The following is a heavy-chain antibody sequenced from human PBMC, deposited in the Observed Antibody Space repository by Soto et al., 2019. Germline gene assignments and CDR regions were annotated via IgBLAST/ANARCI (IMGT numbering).Heavy chain of an antibody. CDR1: GFPLSSTRVA. V-gene: IGHV2-5*02. D-gene: IGHD6-19*01. J-gene: IGHJ4*02. Sequence: QITLKESGPTLVKPTQTLTLTCTFSGFPLSSTRVAVGWIRQPPGKALEWLALIYWDDDKRYSSVLKSRLTITKDTSKNQVVLTMSNMDPVDTARYYCAHIVVAGLGYDFDYWGQGTLVTVSS. CDR2: IYWDDDK. CDR3: AHIVVAGLGYDFDY.